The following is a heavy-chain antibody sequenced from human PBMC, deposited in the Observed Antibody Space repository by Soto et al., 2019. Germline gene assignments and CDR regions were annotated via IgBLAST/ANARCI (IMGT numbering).Heavy chain of an antibody. Sequence: QVQLVESGGGLVKPGGSLRLSCAASGFTFSDYYMTWIRQAPGKGLEWASHISSSGSSIDYGDTVRGRFTISRDNAKKSLYLQMNSLRAEDTAVYYCARRRYGSGSYDLWGQGTLVTVSS. CDR3: ARRRYGSGSYDL. CDR1: GFTFSDYY. D-gene: IGHD3-10*01. J-gene: IGHJ4*02. V-gene: IGHV3-11*01. CDR2: ISSSGSSI.